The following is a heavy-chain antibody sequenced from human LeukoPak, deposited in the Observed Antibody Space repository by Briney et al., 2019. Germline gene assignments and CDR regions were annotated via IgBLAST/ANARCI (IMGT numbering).Heavy chain of an antibody. V-gene: IGHV4-39*01. CDR2: IFYTGST. Sequence: PSETLSLTCTVPGGSISSSNYYWGWIRQPPGKGLEWIGSIFYTGSTYYNPSLKSRVTVSVDTSKNQFSLKLNSVTAAETAVYYCARLTMVRGVDCWGQGTLVTVSS. J-gene: IGHJ4*02. D-gene: IGHD3-10*01. CDR1: GGSISSSNYY. CDR3: ARLTMVRGVDC.